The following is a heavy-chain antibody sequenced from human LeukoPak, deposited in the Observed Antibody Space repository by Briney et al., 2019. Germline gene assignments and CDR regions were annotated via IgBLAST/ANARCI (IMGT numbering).Heavy chain of an antibody. J-gene: IGHJ6*02. D-gene: IGHD2-8*01. Sequence: GGSLRLSCAASGFTFSSYSMNWVRQAPGKGLEWVSYISSSGNTIYYADSVKGRFTISRDNAGNSLYLQMNSLRAEDTAIYYCARELYPYGMDVWGQGTTVTVS. CDR3: ARELYPYGMDV. CDR1: GFTFSSYS. CDR2: ISSSGNTI. V-gene: IGHV3-48*04.